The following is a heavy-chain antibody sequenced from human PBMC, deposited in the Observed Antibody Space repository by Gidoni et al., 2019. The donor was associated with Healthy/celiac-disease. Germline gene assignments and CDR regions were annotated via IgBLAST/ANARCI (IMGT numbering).Heavy chain of an antibody. CDR2: IRSKAYGGTT. CDR1: GFTFGDYA. D-gene: IGHD3-10*01. J-gene: IGHJ4*02. CDR3: TRGGGLWFGELLRDYYFDY. V-gene: IGHV3-49*03. Sequence: EVQLVESGGGLVQPGRSLRLSCTGSGFTFGDYAMSWFRQAPGKGLEWVGFIRSKAYGGTTEYAASVKGRFTISRDDSKSIAYLQMNSLKTEDTAVYYCTRGGGLWFGELLRDYYFDYWGQGTLVTVSS.